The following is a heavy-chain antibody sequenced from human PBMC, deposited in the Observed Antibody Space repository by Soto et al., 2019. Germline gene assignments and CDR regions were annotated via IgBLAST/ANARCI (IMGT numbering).Heavy chain of an antibody. Sequence: QVQLVESGGGVVQPGRSLRLSCAASGFTFSSYGMHWVRQAPGKGLEWVAVISYDGSNKYYADSVKGRFTISRDNSKNTLYLQMNSLRAEDTAVYYCAKLAVAGKDDYWGQGTLVTVSS. V-gene: IGHV3-30*18. CDR3: AKLAVAGKDDY. CDR1: GFTFSSYG. CDR2: ISYDGSNK. D-gene: IGHD6-19*01. J-gene: IGHJ4*02.